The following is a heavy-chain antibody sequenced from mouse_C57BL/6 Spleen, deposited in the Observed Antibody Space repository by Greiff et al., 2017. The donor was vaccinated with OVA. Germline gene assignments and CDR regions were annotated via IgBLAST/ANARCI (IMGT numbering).Heavy chain of an antibody. CDR2: IDPENGDT. CDR1: GFNIKDDY. J-gene: IGHJ1*03. Sequence: VHVKQSGAELVRPGASVKLSCTASGFNIKDDYMHWVKQRPEQGLEWIGWIDPENGDTEYASKFQGKATITADTSSNTAYLQLSSLTSEDTAVYYCTTGREGYFDVWGTGTTVTVSS. D-gene: IGHD3-1*01. V-gene: IGHV14-4*01. CDR3: TTGREGYFDV.